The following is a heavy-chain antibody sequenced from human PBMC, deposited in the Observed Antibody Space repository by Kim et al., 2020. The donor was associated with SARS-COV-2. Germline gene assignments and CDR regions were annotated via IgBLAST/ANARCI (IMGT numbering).Heavy chain of an antibody. V-gene: IGHV3-9*01. J-gene: IGHJ4*02. D-gene: IGHD4-17*01. CDR3: AKDVNYGGNSIFDY. Sequence: GGSLRLSCAASGFTFDDYAMHWVRQAPGKGLEWVSGISWNSGSIGYADSVKGRFTISRDNAKNSLYLQMNSLRAEDTALYYCAKDVNYGGNSIFDYWGQGTLVTVSS. CDR2: ISWNSGSI. CDR1: GFTFDDYA.